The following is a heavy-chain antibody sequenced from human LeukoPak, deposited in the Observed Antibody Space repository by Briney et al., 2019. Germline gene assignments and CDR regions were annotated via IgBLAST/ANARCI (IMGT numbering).Heavy chain of an antibody. CDR1: GYTFTGYY. CDR3: ATADVFPPTHY. CDR2: FDPEDGET. V-gene: IGHV1-24*01. J-gene: IGHJ4*02. Sequence: GASVKVSCKASGYTFTGYYMHWVRQAPGKGLEWMGGFDPEDGETIYAQKFQGRVTMTEDTSTDTAYMELSSLRSEDTAVYYCATADVFPPTHYWGQGTLVTVSS. D-gene: IGHD3-10*01.